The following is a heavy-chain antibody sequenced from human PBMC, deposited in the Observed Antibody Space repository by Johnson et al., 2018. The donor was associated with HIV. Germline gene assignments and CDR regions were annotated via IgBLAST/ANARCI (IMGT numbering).Heavy chain of an antibody. D-gene: IGHD4-17*01. CDR3: ARDLLYGETAFDI. CDR1: GFTFSNYG. Sequence: QVQLVESGGGVVQPGRSLRLSCAAFGFTFSNYGVHWVRQAPGKGLEWVAVISYDGSNKHFADSVKGRFTISRDNSKNTLYLQMNSLRAEDTAVYYCARDLLYGETAFDIWGQGTMVTVSS. V-gene: IGHV3-30*03. J-gene: IGHJ3*02. CDR2: ISYDGSNK.